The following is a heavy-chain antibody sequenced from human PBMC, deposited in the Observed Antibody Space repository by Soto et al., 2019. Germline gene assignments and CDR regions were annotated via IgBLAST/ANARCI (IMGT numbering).Heavy chain of an antibody. CDR2: IIPIFGTA. D-gene: IGHD3-16*02. V-gene: IGHV1-69*13. CDR1: GGTFSSYA. J-gene: IGHJ1*01. CDR3: ARDPGLGELSFPTQH. Sequence: SVKVSCKASGGTFSSYAISWVRQAPGQGLEWMGGIIPIFGTANYAQKFQGRVTITADESTSTAYMELSSLRSEDTAVYYCARDPGLGELSFPTQHWGQGTLVTVSS.